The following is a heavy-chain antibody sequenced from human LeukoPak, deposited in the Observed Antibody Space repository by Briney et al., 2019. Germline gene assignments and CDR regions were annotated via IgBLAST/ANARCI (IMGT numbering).Heavy chain of an antibody. J-gene: IGHJ4*02. CDR2: SSSSGSNI. D-gene: IGHD1-7*01. Sequence: RSGGSLRLSCAASGFTLSDYYMSWIRQAPGKGLEWVSYSSSSGSNIYYADSVKGRFAISRDNAKNSLYLQMNSLRAEDTAVYYCARRRNFINYWGQGTLVTVSS. V-gene: IGHV3-11*01. CDR1: GFTLSDYY. CDR3: ARRRNFINY.